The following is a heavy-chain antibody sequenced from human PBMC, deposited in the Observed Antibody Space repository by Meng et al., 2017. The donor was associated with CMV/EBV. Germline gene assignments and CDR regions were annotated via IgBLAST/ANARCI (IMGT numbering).Heavy chain of an antibody. J-gene: IGHJ6*02. CDR2: IWYDGSNK. V-gene: IGHV3-33*06. Sequence: GGSLRLSCAASGFTFSSYGMHWVRQAPGKGLEWVAVIWYDGSNKYYADSVKGRFTISRDNSKNTLYLQMNSLRAEDTAVYYCAKDIGYCSSTSCYYYYYGMDVWGQGTTVTVSS. CDR1: GFTFSSYG. CDR3: AKDIGYCSSTSCYYYYYGMDV. D-gene: IGHD2-2*01.